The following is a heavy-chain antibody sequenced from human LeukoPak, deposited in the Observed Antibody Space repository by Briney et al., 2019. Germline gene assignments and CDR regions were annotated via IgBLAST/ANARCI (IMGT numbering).Heavy chain of an antibody. D-gene: IGHD6-25*01. Sequence: SETLSLTCTVSGYSIGSGYYWSWIRQPPGRVLEWIGCVYHSGTYYKSSLTSRVTISMDTSKNQFSLKLTSVTAADSAFYYCAKSSGGGGHDSWGQGTLVTVSS. CDR1: GYSIGSGYY. CDR3: AKSSGGGGHDS. V-gene: IGHV4-38-2*02. J-gene: IGHJ5*01. CDR2: VYHSGT.